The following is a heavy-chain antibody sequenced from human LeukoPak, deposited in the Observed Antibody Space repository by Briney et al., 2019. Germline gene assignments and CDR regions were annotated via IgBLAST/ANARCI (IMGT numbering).Heavy chain of an antibody. J-gene: IGHJ4*02. CDR2: INDNGDTT. CDR1: GFTFSTYS. CDR3: AKKSGSGPYPLDY. V-gene: IGHV3-23*01. Sequence: GGSLRLSWAASGFTFSTYSMSWGRQTPEKGLEGVSVINDNGDTTFYADSVRGRVTISRDNSKNTLYLQMNTLRADDTAIYYCAKKSGSGPYPLDYWGRGTLVTVSS. D-gene: IGHD3-10*01.